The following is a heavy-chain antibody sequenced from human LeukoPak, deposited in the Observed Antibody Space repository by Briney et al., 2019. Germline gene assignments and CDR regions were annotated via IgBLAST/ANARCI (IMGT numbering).Heavy chain of an antibody. V-gene: IGHV3-7*01. D-gene: IGHD3-22*01. CDR3: ARGGYYRFDQ. J-gene: IGHJ4*02. Sequence: GGSLRLSCAASGFTFTNYWMSWVRQAPGKGREGVASMRQDESEIHYVDSVEGRFTISRDNAKNSLFRQMNSLRAEDTSVYYCARGGYYRFDQGGQGTLVTVSS. CDR2: MRQDESEI. CDR1: GFTFTNYW.